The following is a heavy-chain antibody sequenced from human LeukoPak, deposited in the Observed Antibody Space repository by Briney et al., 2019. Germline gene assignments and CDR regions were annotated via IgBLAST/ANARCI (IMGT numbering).Heavy chain of an antibody. CDR3: ARFGGATFSAALWDK. Sequence: GESLKISFKGYGYTFYGYWIGWVPQRPGENLEWMGIIYPDDSQTSYSPSFQGQVTISADKSINTAYLQWSSLKASDTAMYYCARFGGATFSAALWDKWGQGTLVTVSS. CDR1: GYTFYGYW. V-gene: IGHV5-51*01. CDR2: IYPDDSQT. D-gene: IGHD6-13*01. J-gene: IGHJ4*02.